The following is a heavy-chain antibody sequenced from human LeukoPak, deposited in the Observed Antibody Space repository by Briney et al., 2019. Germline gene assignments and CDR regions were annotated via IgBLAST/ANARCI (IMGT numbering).Heavy chain of an antibody. CDR1: GGSISSYY. D-gene: IGHD3-10*01. J-gene: IGHJ4*02. CDR2: IYTSGST. CDR3: ARVAWFRGKYYFDY. V-gene: IGHV4-4*07. Sequence: SETLSLTCTVSGGSISSYYWSWIRQPAGKGLEWIGRIYTSGSTNYNPSLKSRVTMSVDTSKNQFSLKLSSVTAADTAVYYCARVAWFRGKYYFDYWGQGTLVTVSS.